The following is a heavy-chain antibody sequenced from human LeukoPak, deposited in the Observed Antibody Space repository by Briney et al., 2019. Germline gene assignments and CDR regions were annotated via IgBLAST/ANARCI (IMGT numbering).Heavy chain of an antibody. CDR3: AKDNRRHYTSGPNPDSLH. Sequence: GGSLRLSCAGSGFIFNNYAMHWVRQPPGKGLEWVSGISWNSGTIDYADSVRGRLTISRDNAKNSLYLQMDSLRVEDTAFYYCAKDNRRHYTSGPNPDSLHWGQGALVTVSS. CDR2: ISWNSGTI. CDR1: GFIFNNYA. J-gene: IGHJ4*02. D-gene: IGHD6-19*01. V-gene: IGHV3-9*01.